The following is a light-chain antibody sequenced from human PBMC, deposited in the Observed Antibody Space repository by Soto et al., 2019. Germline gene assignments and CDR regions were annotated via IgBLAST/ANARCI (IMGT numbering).Light chain of an antibody. Sequence: VVLTQFPGTLSLSPGDTATLSCGASQRVSNNFLGWYQQKPGLPPRLLIYDATSRANGIPEKFSGRGSGTHFTLTISRLEPEDFAVYYCRQYGSTPWTFGRGTKVEMK. CDR3: RQYGSTPWT. J-gene: IGKJ1*01. V-gene: IGKV3D-20*01. CDR2: DAT. CDR1: QRVSNNF.